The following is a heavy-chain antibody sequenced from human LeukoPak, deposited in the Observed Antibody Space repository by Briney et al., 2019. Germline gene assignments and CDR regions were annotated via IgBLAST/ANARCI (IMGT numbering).Heavy chain of an antibody. CDR1: GLTFSIYA. J-gene: IGHJ4*02. CDR3: ARIASDSSGWYHFDY. D-gene: IGHD6-19*01. CDR2: ISGSGDRT. V-gene: IGHV3-23*01. Sequence: PGGSLRLSCAASGLTFSIYAMSWVRQAPLKGLEWVSTISGSGDRTDYADSVKGRFTISRDNSKNTLYLQMNIPRAEDTAVYYCARIASDSSGWYHFDYWGQGALVTVSS.